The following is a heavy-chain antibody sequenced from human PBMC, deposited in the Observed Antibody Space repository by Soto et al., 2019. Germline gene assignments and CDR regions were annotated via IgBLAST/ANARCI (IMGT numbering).Heavy chain of an antibody. CDR1: GGSISSYY. CDR3: AGSGTDYGEYEVYFDY. V-gene: IGHV4-4*07. Sequence: SETLSLTCTVSGGSISSYYWSWIRQPAGKGLEWIGRIYTSGSTNYNPSLKSRVTMSVDTSKNQFSLKLSSVTAADTAVYYCAGSGTDYGEYEVYFDYWGQGTLVTVSS. CDR2: IYTSGST. J-gene: IGHJ4*02. D-gene: IGHD4-17*01.